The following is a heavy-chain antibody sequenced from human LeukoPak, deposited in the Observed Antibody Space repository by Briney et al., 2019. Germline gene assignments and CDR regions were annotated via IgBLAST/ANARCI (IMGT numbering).Heavy chain of an antibody. CDR1: GFTFSSYG. Sequence: GGSLRLSCAASGFTFSSYGMHWVRQAPGKGLEWVSVIYSGGSTYYADSVKGRFTISRDNSKNTLYLQMNSLRAEDTAVYYCARDRMVRGVIGSEGFDYWGQGTLVTVSS. V-gene: IGHV3-66*01. CDR2: IYSGGST. CDR3: ARDRMVRGVIGSEGFDY. J-gene: IGHJ4*02. D-gene: IGHD3-10*01.